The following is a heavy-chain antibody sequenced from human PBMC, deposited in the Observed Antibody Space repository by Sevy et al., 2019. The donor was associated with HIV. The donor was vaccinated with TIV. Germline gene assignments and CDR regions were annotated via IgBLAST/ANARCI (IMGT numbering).Heavy chain of an antibody. V-gene: IGHV3-7*01. CDR1: GFTFSDYW. J-gene: IGHJ4*02. CDR3: LRGGGGY. D-gene: IGHD5-12*01. CDR2: INRDGSGK. Sequence: GGSLRLSCEASGFTFSDYWMTWVRQAPGKGLEWVASINRDGSGKYSVDSVKGRFIISRNNVKKSLFLQMNTLGVEDTAVYYCLRGGGGYWGQETLVTVSS.